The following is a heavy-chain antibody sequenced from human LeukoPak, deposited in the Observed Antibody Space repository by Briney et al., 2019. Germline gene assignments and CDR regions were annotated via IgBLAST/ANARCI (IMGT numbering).Heavy chain of an antibody. J-gene: IGHJ6*03. V-gene: IGHV1-46*01. Sequence: LWASVKVSCKASGYTFTSYYIYWVRQAPGHGLAWMGIIQKFQGRVTMTRDMSTSTVYMELSSLRSEDTAVYYCARWGIAARPYYYYYYMDVWGKGTTVTVSS. CDR2: I. CDR3: ARWGIAARPYYYYYYMDV. D-gene: IGHD6-6*01. CDR1: GYTFTSYY.